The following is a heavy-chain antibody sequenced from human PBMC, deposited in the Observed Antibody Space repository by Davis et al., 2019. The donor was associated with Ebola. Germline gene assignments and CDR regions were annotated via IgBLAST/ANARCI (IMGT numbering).Heavy chain of an antibody. CDR3: ARDRDSSSPDY. D-gene: IGHD6-6*01. J-gene: IGHJ4*02. Sequence: ASVKVSCKASGYTFTSYYMHWVRQAPGQGLEWMGWISAYNGNTNYAQKLQGRVTMTTDTSTSTAYMELRSLRSDDTAVYYCARDRDSSSPDYWGQGTLVTVSS. CDR1: GYTFTSYY. CDR2: ISAYNGNT. V-gene: IGHV1-18*04.